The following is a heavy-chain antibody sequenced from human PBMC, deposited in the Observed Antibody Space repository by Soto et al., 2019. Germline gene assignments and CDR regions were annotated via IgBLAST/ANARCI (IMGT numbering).Heavy chain of an antibody. V-gene: IGHV4-4*02. J-gene: IGHJ6*02. D-gene: IGHD2-15*01. CDR3: ARDSEGDCSGGSCHKNGMDV. Sequence: PSETLSLTSAVSGGSISMGKSWCWVRQPPGMGLGWIGEIYHSGSTNYYPYLKRRVTTTADKSKNQFSLKLSSVTAADTAVYYCARDSEGDCSGGSCHKNGMDVWGQGTTVTVSS. CDR1: GGSISMGKS. CDR2: IYHSGST.